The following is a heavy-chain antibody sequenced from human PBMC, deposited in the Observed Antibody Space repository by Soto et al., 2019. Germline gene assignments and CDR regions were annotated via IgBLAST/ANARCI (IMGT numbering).Heavy chain of an antibody. CDR1: GYSFTSYW. V-gene: IGHV5-51*01. J-gene: IGHJ6*02. D-gene: IGHD2-15*01. CDR3: ARRGETYCCGGSCYPYYYYGMDV. Sequence: GEPLKISCKGSGYSFTSYWIGWVRQMPGKGLEWMGIIYPGDSDTRYSPSFQGQVTISADKSISTAYLQWSSLKASDTAMYYCARRGETYCCGGSCYPYYYYGMDVWGQGTTVTVSS. CDR2: IYPGDSDT.